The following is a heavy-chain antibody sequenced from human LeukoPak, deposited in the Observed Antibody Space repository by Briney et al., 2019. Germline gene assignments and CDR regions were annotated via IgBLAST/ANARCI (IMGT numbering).Heavy chain of an antibody. CDR3: ARGGRCSGGSCYPRRGFYYYMDV. J-gene: IGHJ6*03. Sequence: GGSLRLSCAASGFTFTSYGMHWVRQAPGKGLEWVAFIRYDGSNKYYADSVKGQFTVSKDNSKNTLYLQMNSLRAEDTAVYYCARGGRCSGGSCYPRRGFYYYMDVWGKGTTVTVSS. CDR1: GFTFTSYG. D-gene: IGHD2-15*01. CDR2: IRYDGSNK. V-gene: IGHV3-30*02.